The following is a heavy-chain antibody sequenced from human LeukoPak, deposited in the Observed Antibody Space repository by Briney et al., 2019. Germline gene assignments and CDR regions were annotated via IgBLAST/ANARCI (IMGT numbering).Heavy chain of an antibody. CDR3: ARAWSSGWYSGYPFDY. V-gene: IGHV4-4*02. J-gene: IGHJ4*02. Sequence: PSETLSLTCAVSGVSISSSNWWSWVRQPPGKGLEWIGEIYHSGSTNYNPSLKSRVTISVDKSKNQFSLKLSSVTAADTAVHYCARAWSSGWYSGYPFDYWGQGTLVTVSS. CDR1: GVSISSSNW. CDR2: IYHSGST. D-gene: IGHD6-19*01.